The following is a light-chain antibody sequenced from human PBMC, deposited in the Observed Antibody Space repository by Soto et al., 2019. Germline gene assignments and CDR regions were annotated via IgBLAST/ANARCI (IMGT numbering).Light chain of an antibody. V-gene: IGKV1-5*03. J-gene: IGKJ2*01. CDR3: QQYNILYT. CDR1: HSISSW. CDR2: KAS. Sequence: DIQMTQSPSTLSASVGDRVTITCRASHSISSWLAWYQQKPGKAPKLLIYKASSLESGVPSRFSGSGSGTEFTLTLRSLQPDDFSTYYCQQYNILYTFAQGTKLEIK.